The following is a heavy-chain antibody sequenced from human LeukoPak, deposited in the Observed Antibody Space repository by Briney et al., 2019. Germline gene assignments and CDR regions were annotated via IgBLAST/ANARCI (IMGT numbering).Heavy chain of an antibody. Sequence: GGTLRLSCAASGFTFSSYDMSWVRQAPGKGLEWVSVISGSGGSTYYADSVKGRFTISRDNSKNTLYLQMNSLRAEDTAVYYCARVYFDSSGYPTTDYFDYWGQGTLVAVSS. J-gene: IGHJ4*02. CDR3: ARVYFDSSGYPTTDYFDY. CDR2: ISGSGGST. V-gene: IGHV3-23*01. D-gene: IGHD3-22*01. CDR1: GFTFSSYD.